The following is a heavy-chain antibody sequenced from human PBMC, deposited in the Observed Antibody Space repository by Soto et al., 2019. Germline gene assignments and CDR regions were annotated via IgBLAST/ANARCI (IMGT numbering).Heavy chain of an antibody. CDR1: GYTFTSYA. CDR2: INAGNGNT. D-gene: IGHD3-9*01. V-gene: IGHV1-3*01. CDR3: VTAPGFYYFDY. Sequence: GASVKVSCKASGYTFTSYAMHWVRQAPGQRLEWMGWINAGNGNTKYSQKFKGRVTITRDTSASTAYMELSSLRSEDTAVYYCVTAPGFYYFDYWGQGTLVNVSS. J-gene: IGHJ4*02.